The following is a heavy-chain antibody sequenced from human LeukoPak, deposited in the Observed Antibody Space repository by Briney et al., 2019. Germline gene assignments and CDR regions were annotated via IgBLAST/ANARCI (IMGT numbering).Heavy chain of an antibody. CDR1: GFTFSSYA. CDR2: ISGSGGST. D-gene: IGHD2-21*01. J-gene: IGHJ4*02. V-gene: IGHV3-23*01. Sequence: GGSPRLSCAASGFTFSSYAMSWVRQAPGKGLEWVSAISGSGGSTYYADSVKGRFTISRDNSKNTLYLQMNSLRAEDTAVYYCAKDQSAVVIATTADYWGQGTLVTVSS. CDR3: AKDQSAVVIATTADY.